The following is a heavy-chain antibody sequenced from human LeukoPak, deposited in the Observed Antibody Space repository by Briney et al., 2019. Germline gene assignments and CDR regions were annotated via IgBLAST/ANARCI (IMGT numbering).Heavy chain of an antibody. CDR2: IYYKGNT. J-gene: IGHJ4*02. Sequence: SETLSLTCNVSGGSISVYFWSWIRQPPGKGLEWLGHIYYKGNTNYNSSLQSRVTISIDTSKTQFSLNLSSVTAADTGVYYCARDRGSGYFPGFDSWGQGTLVTVSS. D-gene: IGHD3-3*01. CDR3: ARDRGSGYFPGFDS. CDR1: GGSISVYF. V-gene: IGHV4-59*01.